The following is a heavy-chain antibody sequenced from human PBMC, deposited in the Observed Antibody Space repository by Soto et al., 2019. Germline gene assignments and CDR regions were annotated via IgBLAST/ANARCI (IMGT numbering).Heavy chain of an antibody. V-gene: IGHV4-34*01. CDR2: INDSGAT. Sequence: PSETLSLTCAVYGGFLSDYHWSWVRQAPGKGPEWIGEINDSGATNYNPTLKSRVTISIDTSKRQFFLKLSSVTAADTAVYYFTWGGGGPARYWGQGTPVTVSS. CDR3: TWGGGGPARY. J-gene: IGHJ4*02. D-gene: IGHD2-15*01. CDR1: GGFLSDYH.